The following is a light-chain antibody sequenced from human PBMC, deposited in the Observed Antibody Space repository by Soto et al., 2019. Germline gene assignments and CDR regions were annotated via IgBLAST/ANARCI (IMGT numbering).Light chain of an antibody. CDR2: DAS. Sequence: IVTNQSPSTLSVSPGERATLSCRASQSVSSNLAWYQQKPGQAPRLLIYDASNRATGIPARFSGSGSGTDFTLTISSLQSEDFAVYYCQQYNNWPPWTFGQGTKVDIK. CDR1: QSVSSN. J-gene: IGKJ1*01. V-gene: IGKV3D-15*01. CDR3: QQYNNWPPWT.